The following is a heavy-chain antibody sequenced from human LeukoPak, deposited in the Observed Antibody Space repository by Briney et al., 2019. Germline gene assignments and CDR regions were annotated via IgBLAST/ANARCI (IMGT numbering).Heavy chain of an antibody. CDR3: ASRVGDPVDY. CDR1: GGSISSYY. CDR2: IYYSGST. Sequence: SETLSLTCTVSGGSISSYYWNWIRQPPGKGLEWIGYIYYSGSTNYNPSLKSRVTISVDTSKNQFSLKLSSVTAADTAVYFCASRVGDPVDYWGQGTLVTVSS. V-gene: IGHV4-59*12. J-gene: IGHJ4*02. D-gene: IGHD3-10*01.